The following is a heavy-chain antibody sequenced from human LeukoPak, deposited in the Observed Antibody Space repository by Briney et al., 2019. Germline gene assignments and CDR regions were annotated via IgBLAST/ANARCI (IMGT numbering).Heavy chain of an antibody. CDR1: GFTFYTYS. CDR3: ARGITMIVW. CDR2: ISSGSGYI. Sequence: GGSLRLSCAASGFTFYTYSMNWVRQAPGKGLQWVSSISSGSGYIYYADSVKGRFTISRDNAKNSLYLQMNSLRAEDTAVYYCARGITMIVWWGQGTLVTVSS. V-gene: IGHV3-21*01. D-gene: IGHD3-22*01. J-gene: IGHJ4*02.